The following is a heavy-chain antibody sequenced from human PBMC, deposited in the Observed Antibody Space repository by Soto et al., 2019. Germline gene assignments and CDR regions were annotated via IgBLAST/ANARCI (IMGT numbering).Heavy chain of an antibody. CDR3: ARGDDGRLDL. CDR2: IHHGGTT. D-gene: IGHD6-25*01. CDR1: GDSITSSAW. J-gene: IGHJ5*02. V-gene: IGHV4-4*02. Sequence: QVQLQESGPGLVKPSGTLSLTCAVSGDSITSSAWWSCVRQPPGKGLEWIGGIHHGGTTNYNPSLKSRVTISVDKSKNQFSLILNSVTAADTAIYYCARGDDGRLDLWGQGTLVTVSS.